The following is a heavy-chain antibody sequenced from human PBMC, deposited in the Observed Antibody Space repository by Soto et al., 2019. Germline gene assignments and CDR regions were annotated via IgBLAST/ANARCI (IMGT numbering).Heavy chain of an antibody. V-gene: IGHV4-34*01. CDR1: GGSFSGYY. CDR2: INHSGST. Sequence: SETLSLTCAVYGGSFSGYYWSWIRQPPGKGLEWIGEINHSGSTNYNPSLKSRVTISVDTSKNQFSLKLSSVTAADTAVYYCAGARNRGLFSGACYFDYWGQGTLVTVSS. J-gene: IGHJ4*02. CDR3: AGARNRGLFSGACYFDY. D-gene: IGHD2-21*01.